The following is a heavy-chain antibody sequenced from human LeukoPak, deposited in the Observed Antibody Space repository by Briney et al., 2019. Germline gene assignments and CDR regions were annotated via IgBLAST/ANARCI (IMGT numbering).Heavy chain of an antibody. Sequence: GGSLRLSCAASGFTFSNYSMNWVRQAPGKGLEWVSSISRSSSYIYYVDSVKGRFTISRDNAKNSLYLQMNSLRAEDTAVYYCARGAYCSGGSCYCVSVNYWGQGTLVTVSS. J-gene: IGHJ4*02. CDR1: GFTFSNYS. V-gene: IGHV3-21*01. CDR2: ISRSSSYI. D-gene: IGHD2-15*01. CDR3: ARGAYCSGGSCYCVSVNY.